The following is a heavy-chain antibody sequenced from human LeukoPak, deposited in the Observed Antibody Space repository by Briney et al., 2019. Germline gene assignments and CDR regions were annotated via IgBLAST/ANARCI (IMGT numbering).Heavy chain of an antibody. J-gene: IGHJ6*02. Sequence: SETLSLTCAVYGGSFSGYYWSWIRQPPGKGLEWIGEINHSGSTNYNPSLKSRVTISVDTSKNQFSLKLSSATAADTAVYYCATLHRNSYYGLDVWGQGTTVTVSS. D-gene: IGHD3-16*02. CDR1: GGSFSGYY. V-gene: IGHV4-34*01. CDR2: INHSGST. CDR3: ATLHRNSYYGLDV.